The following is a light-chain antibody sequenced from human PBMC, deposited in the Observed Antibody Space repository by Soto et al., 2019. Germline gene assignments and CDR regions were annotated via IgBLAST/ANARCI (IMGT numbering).Light chain of an antibody. CDR2: GAS. J-gene: IGKJ2*01. CDR1: QSVSSN. Sequence: EIVMTQSPATLSVSPGERATLSCMASQSVSSNLAWYQQKPGQAPRLLIYGASTRTTGIPGRFSGSGSGTEFTLTISSLQSEDFAVYYCQQYNNWPPYTFGQGTKVDIK. V-gene: IGKV3-15*01. CDR3: QQYNNWPPYT.